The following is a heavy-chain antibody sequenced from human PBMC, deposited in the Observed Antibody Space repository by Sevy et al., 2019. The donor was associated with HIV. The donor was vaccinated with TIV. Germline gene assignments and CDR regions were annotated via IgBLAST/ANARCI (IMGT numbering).Heavy chain of an antibody. CDR1: GFSFNDYA. V-gene: IGHV3-9*01. Sequence: GGSLRLSCATSGFSFNDYAMHWVRQAPGKGLEWVSGINWDVSEKDYADSVEGRFTISRNNDKKSLYLQMSSLRREDTALYFCARGGFYFGSEDYYGKAGYDSWGPGTGVTVSS. CDR2: INWDVSEK. J-gene: IGHJ4*02. D-gene: IGHD3-10*01. CDR3: ARGGFYFGSEDYYGKAGYDS.